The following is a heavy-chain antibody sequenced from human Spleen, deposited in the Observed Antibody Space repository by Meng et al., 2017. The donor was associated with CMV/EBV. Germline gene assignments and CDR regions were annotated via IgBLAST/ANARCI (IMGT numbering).Heavy chain of an antibody. Sequence: ASVKVSCKASGYTFSSYGISWVRQAPGQGLEWMGWINPNSGGTNYAQKFQGRVTMTRDTSISTAYMELSRLRSEDTAVYYCARDMAAASRGWFDPWGQGTLVTVSS. D-gene: IGHD2-15*01. CDR1: GYTFSSYG. V-gene: IGHV1-2*02. CDR3: ARDMAAASRGWFDP. CDR2: INPNSGGT. J-gene: IGHJ5*02.